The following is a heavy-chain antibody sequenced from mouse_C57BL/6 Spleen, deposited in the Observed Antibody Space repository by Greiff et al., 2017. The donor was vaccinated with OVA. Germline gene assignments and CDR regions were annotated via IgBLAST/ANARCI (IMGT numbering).Heavy chain of an antibody. CDR2: IYPRDGST. CDR1: GYTFTDHT. CDR3: ARFSNYYGSSPDY. D-gene: IGHD1-1*01. Sequence: VKVVESDAELVKPGASVKISCKVSGYTFTDHTIHWMKQRPEQGLEWIGYIYPRDGSTKYNEKFKGKATLTADKSSSTAYMQLNSLTSEDSAVYFCARFSNYYGSSPDYWGQGTTLTVSS. V-gene: IGHV1-78*01. J-gene: IGHJ2*01.